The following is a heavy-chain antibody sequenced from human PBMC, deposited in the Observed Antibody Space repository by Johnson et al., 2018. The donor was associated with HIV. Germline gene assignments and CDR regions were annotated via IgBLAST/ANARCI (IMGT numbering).Heavy chain of an antibody. J-gene: IGHJ3*01. Sequence: VQLVESGGGLVQPGGSLRLSCGASGFTFSDHWMQWVRQAPGKGLVWVSRINGDGSRTSYADSVKGRFTIARDNAKNTLFLEMKSLRAEDTAVYYCVRTSCTGARCLGYDPFDV. D-gene: IGHD3-16*01. V-gene: IGHV3-74*01. CDR3: VRTSCTGARCLGYDPFDV. CDR2: INGDGSRT. CDR1: GFTFSDHW.